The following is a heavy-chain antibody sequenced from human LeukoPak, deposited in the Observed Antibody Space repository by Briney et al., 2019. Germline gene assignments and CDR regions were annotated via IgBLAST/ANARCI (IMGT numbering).Heavy chain of an antibody. Sequence: GESLKISCKGSGYTFASYWIGWVRQMPGKGLEWMGLIYPGDSDTRYSPSFQGQVTISADKSISTPYLQWNSLRASDTAMYYCARGHLYDYSTTCDYFDNWGQGTLVTVSS. CDR3: ARGHLYDYSTTCDYFDN. CDR2: IYPGDSDT. CDR1: GYTFASYW. J-gene: IGHJ4*02. D-gene: IGHD5-12*01. V-gene: IGHV5-51*01.